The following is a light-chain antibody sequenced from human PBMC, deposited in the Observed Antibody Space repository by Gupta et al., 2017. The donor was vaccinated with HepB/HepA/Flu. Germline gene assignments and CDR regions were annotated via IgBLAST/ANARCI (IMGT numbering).Light chain of an antibody. CDR1: QSVSSY. V-gene: IGKV3-11*01. CDR2: DAS. Sequence: EIVLKQSPATLPLSPGERATLSCRASQSVSSYLAWYQQKPGQAPRLLIYDASNRATGIPARFSGSGSGTDFTLTISSLEPEDFAVYYCQQRSNWLTFGGGTKVEIK. CDR3: QQRSNWLT. J-gene: IGKJ4*01.